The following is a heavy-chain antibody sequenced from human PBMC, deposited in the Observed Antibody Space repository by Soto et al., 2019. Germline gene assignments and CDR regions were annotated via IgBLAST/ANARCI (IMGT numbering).Heavy chain of an antibody. CDR3: ARLGGGGDYAPHAFDI. CDR2: IYPGDSDT. J-gene: IGHJ3*02. V-gene: IGHV5-51*01. Sequence: GESMKISCKGSGYSFTSYWIGWVRQMPGRGLESMGIIYPGDSDTRDSPSFQGQVTISADKSISTAYLQWSSLKASDTAMYYCARLGGGGDYAPHAFDIWGQGTMVTVSS. D-gene: IGHD3-16*01. CDR1: GYSFTSYW.